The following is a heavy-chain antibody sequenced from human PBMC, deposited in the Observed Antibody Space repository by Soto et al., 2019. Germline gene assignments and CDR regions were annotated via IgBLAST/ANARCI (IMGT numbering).Heavy chain of an antibody. Sequence: SVKVSCKASGGTFSSYAISWVRQAPGQGLEWMGGIIPIFGTANYAQKFQGRVTITADESTSTAYMELSSLRSEDTAVYYCARLPGQRYSGYDSYYFDYWGQGTLVTVSS. CDR2: IIPIFGTA. V-gene: IGHV1-69*13. D-gene: IGHD5-12*01. CDR1: GGTFSSYA. CDR3: ARLPGQRYSGYDSYYFDY. J-gene: IGHJ4*02.